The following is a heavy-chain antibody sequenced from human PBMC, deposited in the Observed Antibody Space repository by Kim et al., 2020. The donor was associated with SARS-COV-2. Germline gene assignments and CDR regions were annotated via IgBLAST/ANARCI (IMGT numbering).Heavy chain of an antibody. V-gene: IGHV4-61*02. CDR2: IYTSGST. CDR3: ARLYSSSWLGEYYFDY. D-gene: IGHD6-13*01. CDR1: GGSISSGSYY. Sequence: SETLSLTCTVSGGSISSGSYYWSWIRQPAGKGLEWIGRIYTSGSTNYNPPLKSRVTISVDTSKNQFSLKLSSVTAADTAVYYCARLYSSSWLGEYYFDYWGQGTLVTVSS. J-gene: IGHJ4*02.